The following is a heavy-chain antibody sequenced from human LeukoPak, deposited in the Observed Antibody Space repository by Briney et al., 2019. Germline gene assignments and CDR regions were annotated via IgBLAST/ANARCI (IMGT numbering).Heavy chain of an antibody. CDR1: GFSISNYY. Sequence: SETLSLTCTVSGFSISNYYRSWIRQPPGKGLEWVGDIYYSGSTNYNPSLKIRVTISVDTSKNQFSLKLRSVTTADTAVYYCAWGLWVDPWGQGTLVTVSS. CDR3: AWGLWVDP. V-gene: IGHV4-59*01. D-gene: IGHD3-16*01. CDR2: IYYSGST. J-gene: IGHJ5*02.